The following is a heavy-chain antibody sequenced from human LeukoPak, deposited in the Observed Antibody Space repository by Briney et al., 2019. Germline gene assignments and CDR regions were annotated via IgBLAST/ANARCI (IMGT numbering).Heavy chain of an antibody. CDR3: ARDPNMVRGVIITHRTGYFDY. CDR2: IKQDGSEK. CDR1: GFTFSSYW. D-gene: IGHD3-10*01. Sequence: PGGSLRLSCAASGFTFSSYWMSWVRQAPGKGLEWVANIKQDGSEKCYVDSVKGRFTISRDNAKNSLYLQMNSLRAEDTAVYYCARDPNMVRGVIITHRTGYFDYWGQGTLVTVSS. V-gene: IGHV3-7*01. J-gene: IGHJ4*02.